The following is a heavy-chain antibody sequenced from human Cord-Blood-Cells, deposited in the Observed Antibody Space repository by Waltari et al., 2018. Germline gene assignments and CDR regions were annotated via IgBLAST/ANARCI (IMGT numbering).Heavy chain of an antibody. CDR2: IFHSGST. CDR1: GYSISSGYY. CDR3: AVGYCSSTSCYSSSWYDY. Sequence: QVQLQESGPGLVKPSETLSLTCAVSGYSISSGYYWGWIRQPPGKGLEWIGSIFHSGSTYYNPSRKSVVTISVDTSKNQFSLKLSSVTAADTAVYYCAVGYCSSTSCYSSSWYDYWGQGTLVTVSS. V-gene: IGHV4-38-2*01. D-gene: IGHD2-2*02. J-gene: IGHJ4*02.